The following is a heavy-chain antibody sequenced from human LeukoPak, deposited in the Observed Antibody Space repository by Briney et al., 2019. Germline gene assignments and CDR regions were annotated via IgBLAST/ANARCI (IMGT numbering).Heavy chain of an antibody. CDR2: IYYSGST. CDR1: GGSISSYY. J-gene: IGHJ5*02. CDR3: AKYRDAYTS. Sequence: PSETLSLTCTVSGGSISSYYWSWIRQPPGKGLEWIGYIYYSGSTNYNPSLKSRVTISVDTSKNQFSLKLTSVTAADTAVYYCAKYRDAYTSWGQGTLVTVSS. D-gene: IGHD5-24*01. V-gene: IGHV4-59*01.